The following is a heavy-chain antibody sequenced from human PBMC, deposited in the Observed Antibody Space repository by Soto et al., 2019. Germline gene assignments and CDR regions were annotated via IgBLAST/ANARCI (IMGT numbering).Heavy chain of an antibody. Sequence: QVQLVESGGGVVQPGRSLRLSCAASGFTFSSYGMHWVRQAPGKGLEWVAVISYDGSNKYYADSVKGRFTISRDNSKNTLCLPMNSLRAEDTAVYYCAKDLLVVGATPAYYWGQGTLVTVSS. J-gene: IGHJ4*02. CDR3: AKDLLVVGATPAYY. V-gene: IGHV3-30*18. CDR1: GFTFSSYG. CDR2: ISYDGSNK. D-gene: IGHD1-26*01.